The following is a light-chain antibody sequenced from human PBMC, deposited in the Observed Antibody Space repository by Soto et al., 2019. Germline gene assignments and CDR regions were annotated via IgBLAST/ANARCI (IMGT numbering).Light chain of an antibody. V-gene: IGLV2-8*01. CDR1: SSVVGGYNY. Sequence: QSVLTQPPSASGSPGQSVTISCTGTSSVVGGYNYVSWYQHHPGKAPKIMIYEDNKRPSGVPDRFSGSKSGNTASLTVSGLQAEDEADYYWSSYAGSNSYVFGTGTKVTVL. CDR2: EDN. CDR3: SSYAGSNSYV. J-gene: IGLJ1*01.